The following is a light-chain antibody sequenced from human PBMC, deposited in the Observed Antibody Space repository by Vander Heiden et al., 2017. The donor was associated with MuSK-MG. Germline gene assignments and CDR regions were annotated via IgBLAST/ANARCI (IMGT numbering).Light chain of an antibody. CDR2: AAS. J-gene: IGKJ4*01. V-gene: IGKV1-39*01. Sequence: DIHMTQSPSSLSASVGDRVTITCRASQSISSYLNWYQQKPGKAPKLLIYAASSVQSGVPSRFSGSGSGTDFTLTISSLQPEDVETYYCQQSYSTPLTFGGGTKVEIK. CDR3: QQSYSTPLT. CDR1: QSISSY.